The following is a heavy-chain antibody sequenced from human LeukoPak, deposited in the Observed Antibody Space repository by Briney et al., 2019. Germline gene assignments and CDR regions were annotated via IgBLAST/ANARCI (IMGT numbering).Heavy chain of an antibody. Sequence: GGSLRLSCAASGFTFSSYAMSWVRQAPGKGLEWVSAISGSGGSTYYADSVKGRFTISRDNSKNTLYLQMNSLRAEDTAVYYCAKDSVLRFLEWPSLVWGQGTLVTVSS. D-gene: IGHD3-3*01. J-gene: IGHJ4*02. CDR2: ISGSGGST. CDR3: AKDSVLRFLEWPSLV. CDR1: GFTFSSYA. V-gene: IGHV3-23*01.